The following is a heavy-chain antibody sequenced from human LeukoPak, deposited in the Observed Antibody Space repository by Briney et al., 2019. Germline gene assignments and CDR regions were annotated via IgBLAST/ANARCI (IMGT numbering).Heavy chain of an antibody. CDR1: GFTFSSYW. Sequence: GGSLRLSCAASGFTFSSYWMSWVRQAPGKGLEWVANIKQDGSEKYYVDSVKGRFTISRDNAKNSLYLQMNSLRAEDTAVYYCAKDGNYDAFDIWGQGTVVIVS. J-gene: IGHJ3*02. CDR2: IKQDGSEK. D-gene: IGHD1-7*01. CDR3: AKDGNYDAFDI. V-gene: IGHV3-7*03.